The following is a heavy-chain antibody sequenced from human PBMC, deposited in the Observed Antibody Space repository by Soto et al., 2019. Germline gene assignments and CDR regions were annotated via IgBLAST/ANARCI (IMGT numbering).Heavy chain of an antibody. V-gene: IGHV3-30*18. CDR1: GFTFSSYG. CDR3: AKKRGIAVAGIDERCSVIDY. J-gene: IGHJ4*02. Sequence: GGSLRLSCAASGFTFSSYGMHWVRQAPGKGLEWVAVISYDGSNKYYADSVKGRFTISRDNSKNTLYLQMNSLRAEDTAVYYCAKKRGIAVAGIDERCSVIDYWGQGTLVTVSS. D-gene: IGHD6-19*01. CDR2: ISYDGSNK.